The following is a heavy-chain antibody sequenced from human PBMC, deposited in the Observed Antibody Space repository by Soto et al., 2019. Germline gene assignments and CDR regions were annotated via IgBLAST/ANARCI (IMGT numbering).Heavy chain of an antibody. CDR3: ARDRATPGITLN. J-gene: IGHJ4*02. Sequence: QVQLQESGPGLVKPSQTLSLTCTVSGGSISSGGYYWSWIRQHPGKGLEWIWYIYYSGSTDYNPSLKSRVIISVDTSKNQFSLELSSVTAADPAVYYRARDRATPGITLNWGQGTLVTVSS. V-gene: IGHV4-31*03. D-gene: IGHD3-16*01. CDR2: IYYSGST. CDR1: GGSISSGGYY.